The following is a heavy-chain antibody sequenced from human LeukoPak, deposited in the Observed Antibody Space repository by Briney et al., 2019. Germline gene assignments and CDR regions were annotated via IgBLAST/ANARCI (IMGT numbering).Heavy chain of an antibody. CDR2: IYYSGGT. CDR3: ARVRSAAGIDY. D-gene: IGHD6-13*01. V-gene: IGHV4-59*01. Sequence: SETLSLTCTVSGGSISSYYWSWIRQPPGKGLEWIGYIYYSGGTNYNPSLKSRVTISVDTSKNQLSLKLSSVTAADTAVYYCARVRSAAGIDYWGQGTLVTVSS. CDR1: GGSISSYY. J-gene: IGHJ4*02.